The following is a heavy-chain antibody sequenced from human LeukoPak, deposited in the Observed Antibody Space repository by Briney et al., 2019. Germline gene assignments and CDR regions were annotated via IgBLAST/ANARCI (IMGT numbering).Heavy chain of an antibody. Sequence: SETLSLTCAVSGGPISSSNWWSWVRQPPGKGLEWIGEIYHSGSTNYNPSLKSRVTISVDKSKNHFSLKLSSVTAADTAVYYCARVGTASGFDYWGQGTLVTVSS. CDR1: GGPISSSNW. J-gene: IGHJ4*02. D-gene: IGHD1-1*01. CDR3: ARVGTASGFDY. CDR2: IYHSGST. V-gene: IGHV4-4*02.